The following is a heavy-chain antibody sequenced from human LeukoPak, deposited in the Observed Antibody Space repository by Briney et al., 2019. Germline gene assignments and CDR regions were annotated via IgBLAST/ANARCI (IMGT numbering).Heavy chain of an antibody. Sequence: GGYLRLSCAASGFTFSSYAMSWVRQAPGKGLEWVSAISGSGGSTYYADSVKGRFTISRDNSKNTLYLQMNSLRAEDTAVYYCAKDKDQYGSGRIFDIWGQGTMVTVSS. J-gene: IGHJ3*02. V-gene: IGHV3-23*01. CDR2: ISGSGGST. D-gene: IGHD3-10*01. CDR3: AKDKDQYGSGRIFDI. CDR1: GFTFSSYA.